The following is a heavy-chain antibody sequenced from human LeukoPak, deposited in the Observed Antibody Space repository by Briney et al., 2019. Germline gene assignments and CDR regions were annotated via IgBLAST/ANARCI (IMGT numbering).Heavy chain of an antibody. D-gene: IGHD2-2*01. J-gene: IGHJ4*02. CDR2: IYTSGST. V-gene: IGHV4-4*07. CDR3: ARASPYCSSTSCSDY. CDR1: GGSISSYY. Sequence: SETLSLTCTVSGGSISSYYWSWIRQPAGKGLEWIGRIYTSGSTNYNPSLKSRVTMSVDTSKNQFSLKLSSVTAADTAVYYCARASPYCSSTSCSDYWGQGTLVTVSS.